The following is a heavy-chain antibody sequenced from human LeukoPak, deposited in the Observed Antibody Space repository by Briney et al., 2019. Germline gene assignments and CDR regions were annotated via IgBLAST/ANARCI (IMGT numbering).Heavy chain of an antibody. CDR3: ARNLYSSPGDYYYMDV. CDR2: IIPIFGTA. Sequence: SVKVSCKASGGTFSSYAISWVRQAPGQGLEWMGGIIPIFGTANYAQKFQGRVTMTRDTSTSTVYMELSSLRSEDTAVYYCARNLYSSPGDYYYMDVWGKGTTVTVSS. CDR1: GGTFSSYA. D-gene: IGHD6-13*01. V-gene: IGHV1-69*05. J-gene: IGHJ6*03.